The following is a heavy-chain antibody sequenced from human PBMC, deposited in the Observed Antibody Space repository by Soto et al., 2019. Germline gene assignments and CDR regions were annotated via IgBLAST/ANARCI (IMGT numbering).Heavy chain of an antibody. J-gene: IGHJ3*02. D-gene: IGHD4-17*01. CDR2: IHHSGTT. CDR3: ANDYGDYRNDAFDI. Sequence: SETLSLTCAVSGGSISSGGYYWSWIRQAPGKGLEWIGEIHHSGTTNYNPSLKSRVTITLDRSKNQFTLRLSSMTAADAAVYYCANDYGDYRNDAFDIWSQGQGSPSPQ. CDR1: GGSISSGGYY. V-gene: IGHV4-31*11.